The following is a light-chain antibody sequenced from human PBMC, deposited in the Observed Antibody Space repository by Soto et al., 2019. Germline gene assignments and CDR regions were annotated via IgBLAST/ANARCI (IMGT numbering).Light chain of an antibody. CDR1: QTGSNSY. J-gene: IGKJ1*01. CDR2: GVS. Sequence: TLLTQSPGTLSLSPGERATLSFRASQTGSNSYLAWYQQKSAQAPRLLIYGVSTRATGIPDRFSGSGSGTEFTLTISRLEPEDFAVYNCQQYGTSPPTFGQGTKVDI. V-gene: IGKV3-20*01. CDR3: QQYGTSPPT.